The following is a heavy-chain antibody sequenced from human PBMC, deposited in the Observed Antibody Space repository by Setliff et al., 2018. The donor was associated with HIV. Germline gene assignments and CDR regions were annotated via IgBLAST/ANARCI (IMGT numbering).Heavy chain of an antibody. V-gene: IGHV4-34*01. CDR2: ISHSGDT. J-gene: IGHJ4*02. CDR3: ATDHVTMTGTRFDF. D-gene: IGHD3-9*01. Sequence: LSLTCAVYGGSFAASHWSWIRQSPGKGLEWIGEISHSGDTKYKPSLKGRVTISIDTSKKQFSLRLKSVIAADTAVYYCATDHVTMTGTRFDFWGQGTLVTVS. CDR1: GGSFAASH.